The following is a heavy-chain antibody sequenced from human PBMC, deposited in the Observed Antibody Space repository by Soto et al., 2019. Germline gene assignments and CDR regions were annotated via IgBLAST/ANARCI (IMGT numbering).Heavy chain of an antibody. CDR2: ISYDGSNK. J-gene: IGHJ4*02. CDR1: GFTFSSYG. D-gene: IGHD3-22*01. CDR3: VGGYYFGDY. Sequence: QVQLVESGGGVVQPGRSLRLSCAASGFTFSSYGMHWVRQAPGKGLQWAAVISYDGSNKYYADSVKGRFTISRDNSKNTLYLQMNSLRAEDTAVYYCVGGYYFGDYWGQGTLVTVSS. V-gene: IGHV3-30*03.